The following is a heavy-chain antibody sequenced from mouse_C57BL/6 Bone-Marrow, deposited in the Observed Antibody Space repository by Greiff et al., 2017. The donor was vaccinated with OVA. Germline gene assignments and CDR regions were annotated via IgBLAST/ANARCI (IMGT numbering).Heavy chain of an antibody. J-gene: IGHJ4*01. CDR2: INPNNGGT. CDR1: GYTFTDYN. V-gene: IGHV1-18*01. CDR3: ARLATMAYYYAMDY. Sequence: EVQLQQSGPELVKPGASVKIPCKASGYTFTDYNMDWVKQSHGKSLEWIGDINPNNGGTIYNQKFKGKATLTVDKSSSTAYMELRSLTSEDTAVYYCARLATMAYYYAMDYWGQGTSVTVSS. D-gene: IGHD2-1*01.